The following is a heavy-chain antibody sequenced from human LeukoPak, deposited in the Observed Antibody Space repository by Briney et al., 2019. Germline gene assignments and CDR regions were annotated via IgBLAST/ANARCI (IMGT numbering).Heavy chain of an antibody. Sequence: PGGSLRLSCAASGFTFSSYWMSWVRQAPGKWLEWVANIKQDGSEKYYVDSVKGRFTISRDNAKNSLYLQMNSLRAEDTAVYYCARVTYDSRGPFDYWGQGTLVTVSS. J-gene: IGHJ4*02. CDR3: ARVTYDSRGPFDY. CDR2: IKQDGSEK. D-gene: IGHD3-16*01. CDR1: GFTFSSYW. V-gene: IGHV3-7*01.